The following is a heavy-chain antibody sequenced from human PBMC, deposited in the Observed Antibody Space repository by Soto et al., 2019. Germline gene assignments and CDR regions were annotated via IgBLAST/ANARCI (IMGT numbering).Heavy chain of an antibody. V-gene: IGHV3-23*01. CDR2: ISGSGFKK. J-gene: IGHJ5*02. CDR3: AKNQVVELVPLATVDWFDP. D-gene: IGHD1-26*01. Sequence: PGGSLGLSCAASGFIFENFGMSWVRQAPGKGLEWISSISGSGFKKYYADSVKGRFTISRDNSKSTVYLELNNLSAEDTAVYHCAKNQVVELVPLATVDWFDPWGQGSVVTVSS. CDR1: GFIFENFG.